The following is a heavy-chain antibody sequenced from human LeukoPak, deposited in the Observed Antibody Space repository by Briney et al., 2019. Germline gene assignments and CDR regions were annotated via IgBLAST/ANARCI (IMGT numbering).Heavy chain of an antibody. Sequence: ASVKVSCKASGYTFTSYGISWVRQAPGQGLEWMGWISAYNGNTNYAQKLQGRVTMTTDTSTSTAYMELRSLRSDDTAVYYCARAEVRGSIAAAVPFDYWGQGILVTVSS. J-gene: IGHJ4*02. V-gene: IGHV1-18*01. CDR1: GYTFTSYG. D-gene: IGHD6-13*01. CDR2: ISAYNGNT. CDR3: ARAEVRGSIAAAVPFDY.